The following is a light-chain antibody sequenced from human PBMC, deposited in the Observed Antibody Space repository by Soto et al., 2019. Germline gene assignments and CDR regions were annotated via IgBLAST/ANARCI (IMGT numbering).Light chain of an antibody. V-gene: IGKV3-20*01. CDR3: QQYSTSPLT. CDR1: QSVRSSH. CDR2: GAS. Sequence: EIVMTQSPATLSVSPGERATLSCRASQSVRSSHLAWHQQMPGQAPRLLIYGASSRATGIPDRFSGSGSGTDFTLTISRLEPEDFAVYYCQQYSTSPLTFGGGTKVDIK. J-gene: IGKJ4*01.